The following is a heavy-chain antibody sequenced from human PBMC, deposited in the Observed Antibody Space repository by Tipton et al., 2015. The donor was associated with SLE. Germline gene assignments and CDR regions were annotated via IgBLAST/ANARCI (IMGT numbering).Heavy chain of an antibody. Sequence: TLSLTCTVSGGSMSTYYWSWIRQPPGKGLEWIGYIYHSGSTNYSPSLRSRVTISVDTSKNQLSLQLSSVTTADTAVYYCARGDPQGLEPFDYWGQGTLVTVSS. CDR3: ARGDPQGLEPFDY. CDR2: IYHSGST. V-gene: IGHV4-59*01. CDR1: GGSMSTYY. J-gene: IGHJ4*02. D-gene: IGHD1-1*01.